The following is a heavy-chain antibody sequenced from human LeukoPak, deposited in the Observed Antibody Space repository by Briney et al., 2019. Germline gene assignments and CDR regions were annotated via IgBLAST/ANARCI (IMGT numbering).Heavy chain of an antibody. CDR1: GFTFSSYW. D-gene: IGHD3-3*01. CDR3: ARDVEYYFDY. J-gene: IGHJ4*02. CDR2: IASDGSST. Sequence: GGSLRLSCAASGFTFSSYWMNWVRQAPGKGLVWVSRIASDGSSTTYADSVKGRFSISRDNAKNTLYLQMNSLRAEDTAVYYCARDVEYYFDYWGQGTLVTVSS. V-gene: IGHV3-74*01.